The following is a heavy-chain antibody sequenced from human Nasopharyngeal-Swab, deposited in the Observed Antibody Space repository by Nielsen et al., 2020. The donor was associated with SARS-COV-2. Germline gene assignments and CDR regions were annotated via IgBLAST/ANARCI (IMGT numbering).Heavy chain of an antibody. Sequence: GGSLRLSCAASGFAFGSYGMHWVRQAPGRGLEWVAVIWYDATKIYYADSVKGRFTISRDNSKNTLFLEMNSLRAEDSAMYYCAKDLRGPYFFWGQGTLVTVSS. J-gene: IGHJ4*02. CDR2: IWYDATKI. CDR3: AKDLRGPYFF. D-gene: IGHD2/OR15-2a*01. V-gene: IGHV3-30*02. CDR1: GFAFGSYG.